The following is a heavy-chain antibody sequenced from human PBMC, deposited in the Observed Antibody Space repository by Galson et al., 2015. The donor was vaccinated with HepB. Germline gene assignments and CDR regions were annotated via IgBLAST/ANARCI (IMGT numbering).Heavy chain of an antibody. D-gene: IGHD6-13*01. V-gene: IGHV3-7*03. CDR1: GFTFRRHW. J-gene: IGHJ4*02. CDR3: ASSIAATGDRYYFDY. CDR2: IKEDGSED. Sequence: SLRLSCATSGFTFRRHWMSWVRQAPGKGLEWVGNIKEDGSEDRYGDSVKGRFTISRDSAKNSLYLQMNSLRAEDTAVYYCASSIAATGDRYYFDYWGQGTLVTVSS.